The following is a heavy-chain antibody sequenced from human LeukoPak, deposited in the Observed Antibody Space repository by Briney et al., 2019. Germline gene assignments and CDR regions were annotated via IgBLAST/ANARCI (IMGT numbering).Heavy chain of an antibody. Sequence: PGGSLRLSCAASGFTFSSSAMSWVRQVPGKGLEWVSGISASGGSTYYADSVKGRFTISRDNSKNTLYLQMNSLRAEDTAVYHCAKDRWTVTIIGDFDYWGQGTLVTVSS. CDR2: ISASGGST. J-gene: IGHJ4*02. D-gene: IGHD4-17*01. CDR3: AKDRWTVTIIGDFDY. V-gene: IGHV3-23*01. CDR1: GFTFSSSA.